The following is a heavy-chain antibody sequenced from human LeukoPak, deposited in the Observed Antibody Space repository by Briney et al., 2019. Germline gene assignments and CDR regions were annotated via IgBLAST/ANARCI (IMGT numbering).Heavy chain of an antibody. D-gene: IGHD6-13*01. CDR3: AKGVAAAGNWFDP. V-gene: IGHV3-30*02. Sequence: GGSLRLSCAASGFIFSTYGMHWVRQAPGKGLEWVAFIRYDGSNKYYADSVKGRFTISRDNSKNTLYLQMNSLRAEDTAVYYCAKGVAAAGNWFDPWGQGTLVTVSS. CDR2: IRYDGSNK. J-gene: IGHJ5*02. CDR1: GFIFSTYG.